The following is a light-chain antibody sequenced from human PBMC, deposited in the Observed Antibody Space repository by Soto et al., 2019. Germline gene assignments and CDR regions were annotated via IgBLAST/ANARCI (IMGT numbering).Light chain of an antibody. V-gene: IGKV1-39*01. Sequence: DIQMTQSPSSLSASVGDRVPITCRASQYINTYLNWYQQKPGKAPKLLIYAASRLQSGVPSRFSGSGSGTDFTLTISSLQPEDFATYYCQQSYDNPQTFGQGTKVEIK. J-gene: IGKJ1*01. CDR3: QQSYDNPQT. CDR1: QYINTY. CDR2: AAS.